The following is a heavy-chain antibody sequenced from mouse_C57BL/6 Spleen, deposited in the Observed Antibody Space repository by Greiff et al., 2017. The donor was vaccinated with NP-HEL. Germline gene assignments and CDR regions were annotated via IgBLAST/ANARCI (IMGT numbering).Heavy chain of an antibody. Sequence: EVKLMESGEGLVKPGGSLKLSCAASGFTFSSYAMSWVRQTPEKRLEWVAYISSGGDYIYYADTVKGRFTISRDNARNTLYLQMSSLKSEDTAIYYCTREGREGYFDVWGTGTTVTVSS. CDR2: ISSGGDYI. J-gene: IGHJ1*03. CDR1: GFTFSSYA. V-gene: IGHV5-9-1*02. CDR3: TREGREGYFDV. D-gene: IGHD3-3*01.